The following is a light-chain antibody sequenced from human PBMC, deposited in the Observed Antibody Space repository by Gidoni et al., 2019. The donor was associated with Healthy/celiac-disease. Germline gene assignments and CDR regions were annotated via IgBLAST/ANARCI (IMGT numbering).Light chain of an antibody. CDR1: QSISSY. J-gene: IGKJ4*01. V-gene: IGKV1-39*01. CDR2: AAS. Sequence: DIQMTQSPSSLSPSVGDGVTITCRASQSISSYLNWYQQKPGKAPKLLIYAASSLQSGVPSRFSGSGSATDFTLTISSLQPEDFATYYCQQSYSTPLTFGGGTKVEIK. CDR3: QQSYSTPLT.